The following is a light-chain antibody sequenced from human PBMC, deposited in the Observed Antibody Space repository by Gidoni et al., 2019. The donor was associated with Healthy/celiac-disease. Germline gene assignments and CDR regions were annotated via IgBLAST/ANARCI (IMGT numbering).Light chain of an antibody. CDR2: AAS. Sequence: AMRLTQSPSELSASTGDRVTITCRASQCISSYLAWYQQKPGKAPKLLIYAASTLQSGVPSRFSGSGSGTDFTLTISCLQSEDFATYYCQQYYSYPWTFGQGTKVEIK. J-gene: IGKJ1*01. CDR3: QQYYSYPWT. CDR1: QCISSY. V-gene: IGKV1-8*01.